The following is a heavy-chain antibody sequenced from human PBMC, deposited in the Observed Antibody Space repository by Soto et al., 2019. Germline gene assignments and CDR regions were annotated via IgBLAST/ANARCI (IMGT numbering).Heavy chain of an antibody. CDR1: GGSISGGVHS. Sequence: QVQLQESGPGLVKPSETLSLTCTVSGGSISGGVHSWSWIRQPPGKGLEWIGHIFDSGSTYYNPSRKSRLTISVDTSKNQFSLRLSSVTAADTAVYYCAREIMPRTNDWYFDLWGRGTLVTVSS. D-gene: IGHD2-8*01. CDR2: IFDSGST. V-gene: IGHV4-30-4*01. CDR3: AREIMPRTNDWYFDL. J-gene: IGHJ2*01.